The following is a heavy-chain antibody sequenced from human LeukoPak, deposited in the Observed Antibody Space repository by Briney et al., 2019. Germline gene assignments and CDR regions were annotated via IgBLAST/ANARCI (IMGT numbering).Heavy chain of an antibody. Sequence: EASVKVSCKASGYFFTTYTMNWVRQAPGEGLEWMGWINTNTGNPTYAQGFTGRFVFSLDTSVSTAYLEITNLRAEDTAFYYCARGETAMIRGVISDWYFDFWGRGTLVTVSS. D-gene: IGHD3-10*01. CDR1: GYFFTTYT. J-gene: IGHJ2*01. CDR3: ARGETAMIRGVISDWYFDF. CDR2: INTNTGNP. V-gene: IGHV7-4-1*02.